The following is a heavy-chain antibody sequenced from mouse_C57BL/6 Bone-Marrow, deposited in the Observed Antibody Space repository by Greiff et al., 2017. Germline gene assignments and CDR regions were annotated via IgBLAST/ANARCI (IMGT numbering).Heavy chain of an antibody. CDR1: GFTFSSYG. V-gene: IGHV5-6*01. CDR3: ASGYGSSYVWFAY. Sequence: EVQGVESGGDLVKPGGSLKLSCAASGFTFSSYGMSWVRQTPDKRLEWVATISSGGSYTYSPASVKGRFTISRDNAKNTLYLQMSSLKSEDTAMYYCASGYGSSYVWFAYWGQGTLVTVSA. J-gene: IGHJ3*01. D-gene: IGHD1-1*01. CDR2: ISSGGSYT.